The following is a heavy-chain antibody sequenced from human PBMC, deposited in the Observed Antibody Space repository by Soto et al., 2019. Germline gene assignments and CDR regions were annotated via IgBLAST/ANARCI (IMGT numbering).Heavy chain of an antibody. J-gene: IGHJ6*02. Sequence: SETLSLSCTVSGGSISSYYWSWIRQPPGKGLEWIGYIYYSGSTNYNPSLKSRVTISVDTAKNQFSLKLNSVTSADTAVYYCAGSRSRADFLGFWGRVGVRVSYGMDGWGQGTTVTVSS. D-gene: IGHD3-16*01. V-gene: IGHV4-59*01. CDR3: AGSRSRADFLGFWGRVGVRVSYGMDG. CDR1: GGSISSYY. CDR2: IYYSGST.